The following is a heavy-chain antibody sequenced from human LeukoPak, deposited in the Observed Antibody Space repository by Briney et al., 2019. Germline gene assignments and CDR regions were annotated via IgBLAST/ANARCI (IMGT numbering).Heavy chain of an antibody. J-gene: IGHJ5*02. CDR1: GGSISSGGYY. CDR2: IYYSGST. Sequence: PSQTLSLTCTVFGGSISSGGYYWSWIRQHPGKGLEWIGYIYYSGSTYYNPSLKSRVTISVDTSKNQFSLKLSSVTAADTAVYYCARDVYDSSGYYYVDWFDPWGQGTLVTVSS. V-gene: IGHV4-31*03. CDR3: ARDVYDSSGYYYVDWFDP. D-gene: IGHD3-22*01.